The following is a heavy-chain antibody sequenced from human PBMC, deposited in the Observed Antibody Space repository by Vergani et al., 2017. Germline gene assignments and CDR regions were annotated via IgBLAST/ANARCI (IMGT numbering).Heavy chain of an antibody. J-gene: IGHJ3*02. D-gene: IGHD2-2*01. CDR3: TTDLSSCSSTSCRDAFDI. V-gene: IGHV3-15*01. CDR2: IKSKTDGGTT. CDR1: GFTFINAW. Sequence: EVQLVESGGGLVKPGGSLRLSCAASGFTFINAWMTWVRQAPGKGLEWVGRIKSKTDGGTTYYAAPVKGKFTISRDDSKNTLYLQMNSLKTEDTAVYYCTTDLSSCSSTSCRDAFDIWGQGTMVTVSS.